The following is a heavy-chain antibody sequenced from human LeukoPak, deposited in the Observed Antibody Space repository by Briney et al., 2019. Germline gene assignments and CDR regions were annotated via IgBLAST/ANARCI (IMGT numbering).Heavy chain of an antibody. V-gene: IGHV3-30*04. D-gene: IGHD5-24*01. J-gene: IGHJ4*02. CDR2: ISYGGIDK. CDR3: AKADLATITDSYFDY. Sequence: GTSLRLSCAASGLNFSSYAMHWVRQAPGEGLEWVGLISYGGIDKSYADSVKGRFTISRDNSKNTLYLQMNSLRAEDTAVYYCAKADLATITDSYFDYWGQGTLVTVSS. CDR1: GLNFSSYA.